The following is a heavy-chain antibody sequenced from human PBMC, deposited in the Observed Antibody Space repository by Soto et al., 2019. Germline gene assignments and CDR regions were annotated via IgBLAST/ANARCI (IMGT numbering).Heavy chain of an antibody. J-gene: IGHJ3*02. Sequence: QVQLQESGPGLVKPSQTLSLTCTVSGGSISSGGYYWSWIRQHPGKGLEWIGYIYYSGSTYYNPSLKSRVTRSVDTSKHQFSRQLSSVTAADTAVYYCAREAVAATTNDAFDIWGQGTMVTVSS. D-gene: IGHD2-15*01. CDR1: GGSISSGGYY. CDR2: IYYSGST. V-gene: IGHV4-31*03. CDR3: AREAVAATTNDAFDI.